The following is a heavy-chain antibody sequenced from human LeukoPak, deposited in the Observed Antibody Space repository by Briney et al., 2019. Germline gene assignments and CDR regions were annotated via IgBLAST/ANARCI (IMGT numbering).Heavy chain of an antibody. D-gene: IGHD3-10*01. CDR1: GFTFSSYS. V-gene: IGHV3-21*01. CDR3: ARLRGVGAFDI. J-gene: IGHJ3*02. Sequence: PGRSLRLSCAASGFTFSSYSMNWVRQAPGKGLEWVSSISDDSKYIYYADSVKGRFTISRDNAKNSLYLQMNSLRAEDTAVYYCARLRGVGAFDIWGQGTMVTVSS. CDR2: ISDDSKYI.